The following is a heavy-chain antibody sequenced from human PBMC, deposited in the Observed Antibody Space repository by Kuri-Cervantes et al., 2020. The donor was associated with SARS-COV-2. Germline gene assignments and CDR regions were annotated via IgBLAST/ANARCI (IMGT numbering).Heavy chain of an antibody. Sequence: GESLKISCEASGLTVSGSNMTWVRQASGKGLEWISIIYSGGIKYLADSVKGRFTVSRDMSQNTIFLQMTSLRTEDTAMYYCATEVYSDLGTDPFDVWGQGTLATVSS. CDR1: GLTVSGSN. D-gene: IGHD4-17*01. J-gene: IGHJ3*01. V-gene: IGHV3-53*01. CDR2: IYSGGIK. CDR3: ATEVYSDLGTDPFDV.